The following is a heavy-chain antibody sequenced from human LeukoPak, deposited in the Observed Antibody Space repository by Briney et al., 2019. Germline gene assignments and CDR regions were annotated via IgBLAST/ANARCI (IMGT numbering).Heavy chain of an antibody. V-gene: IGHV3-21*01. CDR3: ARTPGLIPRNFDY. CDR1: GFTFSSYS. J-gene: IGHJ4*02. Sequence: GGSLRLSCAASGFTFSSYSMNWVRQAPGKGLEWVSSISSSSSYIYYADSVKGRSTISRDNAKNSLYLQMNSLRAEDTAVYYCARTPGLIPRNFDYWGQGTLVTVSS. CDR2: ISSSSSYI.